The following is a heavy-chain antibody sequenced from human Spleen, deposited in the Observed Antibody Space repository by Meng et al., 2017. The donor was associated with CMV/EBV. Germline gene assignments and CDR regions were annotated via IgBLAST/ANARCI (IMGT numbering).Heavy chain of an antibody. CDR1: GGSISSYY. Sequence: QVQLQGSGPGLVKPSETPSSPCTVSGGSISSYYWSWIRQPAGKGLEWIGRIYTSGSTNYNPSLKSRVTMSVDTSKNQFSLKLSSVTAADTATYYCAGSRPGGGACDYWGQGILVTVSS. V-gene: IGHV4-4*07. CDR2: IYTSGST. J-gene: IGHJ4*02. D-gene: IGHD3-16*01. CDR3: AGSRPGGGACDY.